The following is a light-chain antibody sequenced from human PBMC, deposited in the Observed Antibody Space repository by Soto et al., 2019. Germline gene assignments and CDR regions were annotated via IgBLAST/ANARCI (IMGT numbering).Light chain of an antibody. CDR2: DVS. CDR1: TSDVGGYDY. Sequence: QSVLTQPASVSGSPGQSITISCSGTTSDVGGYDYVSWFQQHPGKAPKLMIYDVSDRPSGVSNRFSGSKSGNTASLTISGLQAEDEAEYYCSSHTSSSTLLFGSGTKLTVL. V-gene: IGLV2-14*03. J-gene: IGLJ1*01. CDR3: SSHTSSSTLL.